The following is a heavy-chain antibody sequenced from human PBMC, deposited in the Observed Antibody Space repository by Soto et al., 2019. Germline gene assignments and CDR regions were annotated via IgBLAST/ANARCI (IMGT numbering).Heavy chain of an antibody. Sequence: LSLSYAASGFPFGSYGMHWFSQAPGKGLEWVAVISYDGSNKYYADSVKGRFTISRDNSKNKLYLQMKSLRTEDTDVDYVAKVREGYDVYDSIGHLDYLG. CDR2: ISYDGSNK. V-gene: IGHV3-30*18. D-gene: IGHD3-22*01. J-gene: IGHJ4*01. CDR1: GFPFGSYG. CDR3: AKVREGYDVYDSIGHLDY.